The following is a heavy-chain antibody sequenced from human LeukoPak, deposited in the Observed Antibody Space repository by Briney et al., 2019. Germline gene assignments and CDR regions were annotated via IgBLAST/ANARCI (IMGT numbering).Heavy chain of an antibody. J-gene: IGHJ4*02. CDR1: GGSISSYY. CDR3: VWGDGYNGFDY. Sequence: SETLSLTCTVSGGSISSYYWSWIRRPPGKGLEWIGYIYYSGSTNYNPSLKSRVTISVDTSKNQFSLKLSSVTAADTAVYYCVWGDGYNGFDYWGQGTLVTVSS. D-gene: IGHD5-24*01. CDR2: IYYSGST. V-gene: IGHV4-59*01.